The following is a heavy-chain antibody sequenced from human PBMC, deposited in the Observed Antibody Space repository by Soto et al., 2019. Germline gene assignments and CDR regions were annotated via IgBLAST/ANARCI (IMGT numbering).Heavy chain of an antibody. CDR2: ISAYNGNT. Sequence: GASVKVSCKASGYTFTNYGISWVRQAPGQGPEWKGWISAYNGNTNYAQTLQGRVTMTTDTSTSTAYMELRSLRSDDTAMYYCARGGSSWSAEYYQHWGQGTLVTVS. CDR3: ARGGSSWSAEYYQH. V-gene: IGHV1-18*01. CDR1: GYTFTNYG. D-gene: IGHD6-13*01. J-gene: IGHJ1*01.